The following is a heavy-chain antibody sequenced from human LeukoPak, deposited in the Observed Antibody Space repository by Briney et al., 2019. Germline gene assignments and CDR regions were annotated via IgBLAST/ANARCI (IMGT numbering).Heavy chain of an antibody. Sequence: RASVKVSCKASGYTFTGYNLHWVRQAPGQGLEWMGWINPNSGGTNYAQKFQGRVTMTRDTSISTAYMDLSRLRSDDTAVYYCARDPLSRSSGPADYWGQGTLVTVSS. CDR2: INPNSGGT. CDR3: ARDPLSRSSGPADY. D-gene: IGHD6-6*01. CDR1: GYTFTGYN. V-gene: IGHV1-2*02. J-gene: IGHJ4*02.